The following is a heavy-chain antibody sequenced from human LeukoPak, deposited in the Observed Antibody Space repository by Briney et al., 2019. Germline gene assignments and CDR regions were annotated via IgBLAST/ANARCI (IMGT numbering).Heavy chain of an antibody. V-gene: IGHV3-53*01. CDR2: IYSGGST. D-gene: IGHD3-3*02. J-gene: IGHJ5*02. CDR3: ARSISLRSRFDP. CDR1: GFTVSSYF. Sequence: PGGSLRLSCAASGFTVSSYFMSWVRQAPGKGLEWVSVIYSGGSTYYADSVKGRFTISRDNSKNTLYLQMNSLRAEDTAVYYCARSISLRSRFDPWGQGTLVTVSS.